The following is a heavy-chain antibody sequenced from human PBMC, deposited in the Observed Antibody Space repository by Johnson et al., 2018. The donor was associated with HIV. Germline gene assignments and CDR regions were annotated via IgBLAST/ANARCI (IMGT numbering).Heavy chain of an antibody. CDR1: GFTFKNYA. D-gene: IGHD2-15*01. CDR3: VRVGVGGYSADGAFDI. V-gene: IGHV3-30*04. Sequence: QVQLVESGGGVVQPGRSLRLSCAASGFTFKNYAMHWVRQAPGERLEWVAVISYDGHIKYYADSVKGRFPISRDNSKSTLYLQINSLSAEDAAVFYCVRVGVGGYSADGAFDIWGQGTMVTVSS. J-gene: IGHJ3*02. CDR2: ISYDGHIK.